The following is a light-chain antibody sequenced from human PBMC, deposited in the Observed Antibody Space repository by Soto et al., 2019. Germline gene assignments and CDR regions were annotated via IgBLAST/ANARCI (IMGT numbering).Light chain of an antibody. J-gene: IGLJ3*02. Sequence: QSVLTQPRSVSGSPGQSVTISCTGTSSDVGGYNLVSWYQQYPGKAPKVMIYDVSKRPSGVPDRVSGFKSGYTASLTISGLQAEDEADYYCCSYAGSATWVFGVGTKLTVL. V-gene: IGLV2-11*01. CDR3: CSYAGSATWV. CDR2: DVS. CDR1: SSDVGGYNL.